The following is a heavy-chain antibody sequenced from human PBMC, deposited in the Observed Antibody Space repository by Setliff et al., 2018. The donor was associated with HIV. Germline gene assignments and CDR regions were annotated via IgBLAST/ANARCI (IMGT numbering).Heavy chain of an antibody. J-gene: IGHJ3*02. CDR2: ISPDGRST. D-gene: IGHD3-22*01. CDR1: GFIFNNYW. Sequence: GGSLRLSCAASGFIFNNYWTNWVRQVPGKGLVWVARISPDGRSTTHADAVKGRFTISRDNAKNTLYLHMNSLRAEDTSVYHCALVGGITVPPDGFDIWGQGTMVTVSS. CDR3: ALVGGITVPPDGFDI. V-gene: IGHV3-74*01.